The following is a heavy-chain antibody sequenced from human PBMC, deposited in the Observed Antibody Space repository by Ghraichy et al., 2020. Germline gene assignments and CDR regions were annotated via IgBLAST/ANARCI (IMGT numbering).Heavy chain of an antibody. CDR1: GFTFTTYW. Sequence: GGSLRLSCAASGFTFTTYWMNWVRQAPGKGLEWVANINKDGSERHYVDSVKGRFTISRDNAQNSLFLQMNNLRVEDTAVYYCVRSPGVNFNYCGQGTLVTVST. J-gene: IGHJ4*02. CDR2: INKDGSER. D-gene: IGHD3-10*01. V-gene: IGHV3-7*03. CDR3: VRSPGVNFNY.